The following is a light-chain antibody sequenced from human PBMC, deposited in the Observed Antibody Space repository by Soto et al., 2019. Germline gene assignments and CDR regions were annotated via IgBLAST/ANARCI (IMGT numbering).Light chain of an antibody. CDR2: LGS. J-gene: IGKJ2*01. V-gene: IGKV2-28*01. CDR1: QSLLHSNGYNY. CDR3: MQALQSPRT. Sequence: DIVMTQSPLSLTVTPGESASISCWSSQSLLHSNGYNYFDWYLQKPGQSPQLLIYLGSNRSSGVPDRFSGRGSGTDFTLRISRVEAEDVAVYYCMQALQSPRTFGQGTKLEIK.